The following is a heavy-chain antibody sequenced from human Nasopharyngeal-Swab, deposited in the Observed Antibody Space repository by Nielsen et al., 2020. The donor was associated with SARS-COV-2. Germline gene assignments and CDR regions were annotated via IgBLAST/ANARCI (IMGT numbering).Heavy chain of an antibody. J-gene: IGHJ4*02. CDR3: AGETTLTYYFDY. CDR1: GGSISSYY. D-gene: IGHD4-17*01. Sequence: SETLSLTCTVSGGSISSYYWSWIRQPPGKGPEWIGYIYYSGSTNYNPSLKGRVTISVDTSKNQFSLKLSSVTAADTAVYYCAGETTLTYYFDYWGQGTLVTVSS. V-gene: IGHV4-59*01. CDR2: IYYSGST.